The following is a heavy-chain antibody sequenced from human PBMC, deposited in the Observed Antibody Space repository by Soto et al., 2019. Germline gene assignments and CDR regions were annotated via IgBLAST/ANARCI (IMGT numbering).Heavy chain of an antibody. D-gene: IGHD3-16*01. V-gene: IGHV3-48*03. J-gene: IGHJ6*02. CDR2: ISSSGSTI. CDR1: GFTFSSYE. Sequence: GGSLRLSCAASGFTFSSYEMNWVRQAPGKGLEWVSYISSSGSTIYYADSVKGRFTISRDNAKNSLYLQMNSLRAEDTAVYYCASWAGDGYNYHGMDVWGQGTTVTVSS. CDR3: ASWAGDGYNYHGMDV.